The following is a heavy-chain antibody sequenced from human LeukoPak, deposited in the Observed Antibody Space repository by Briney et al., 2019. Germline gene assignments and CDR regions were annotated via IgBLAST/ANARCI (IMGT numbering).Heavy chain of an antibody. CDR2: IYYSGST. CDR3: ARATTGTTNWFDP. J-gene: IGHJ5*02. D-gene: IGHD1-1*01. Sequence: SETLSLTCTVSGGSIRSYYWSWIRQPPGKGLEWIGYIYYSGSTNYNPSLKSRVTISVDTSKNQYSLKLSSVTAADTAVYYCARATTGTTNWFDPWGQGTLVTVSS. CDR1: GGSIRSYY. V-gene: IGHV4-59*01.